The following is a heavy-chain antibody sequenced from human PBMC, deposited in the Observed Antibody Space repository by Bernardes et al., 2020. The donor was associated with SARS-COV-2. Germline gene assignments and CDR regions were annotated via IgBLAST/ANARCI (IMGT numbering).Heavy chain of an antibody. CDR2: INQDGSET. J-gene: IGHJ4*02. CDR3: ARIYSTSSFDFDY. D-gene: IGHD6-6*01. Sequence: SCKVSGYTLTELSMTWVRQAPGKGLEWVANINQDGSETFYVDSVKGRFTISRDNAKNSLFMEMNTLRAEDTAVYYCARIYSTSSFDFDYWGQGTLVTVSS. V-gene: IGHV3-7*01. CDR1: GYTLTELS.